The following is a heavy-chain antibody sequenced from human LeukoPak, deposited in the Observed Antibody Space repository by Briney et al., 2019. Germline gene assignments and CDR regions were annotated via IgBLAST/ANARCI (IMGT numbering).Heavy chain of an antibody. Sequence: ASVNVSCKSSGGSFSSYAISWVRQAPGQGLEWMGRIIPILGIPNYAQKFQGRVTITADKSTTTDYMELSSLRSEDTAVYYCATEAIVVVTARDYWYFDLWGRGTLVTVSS. CDR3: ATEAIVVVTARDYWYFDL. CDR1: GGSFSSYA. D-gene: IGHD2-21*02. J-gene: IGHJ2*01. CDR2: IIPILGIP. V-gene: IGHV1-69*04.